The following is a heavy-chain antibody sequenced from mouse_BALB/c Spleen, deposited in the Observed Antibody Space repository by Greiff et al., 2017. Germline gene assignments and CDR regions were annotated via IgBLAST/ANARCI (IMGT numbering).Heavy chain of an antibody. D-gene: IGHD2-4*01. V-gene: IGHV5-17*02. CDR2: ISSGSSTI. J-gene: IGHJ4*01. CDR1: GFTFSSFG. Sequence: EVQRVESGGGLVQPGGSRKLSCAASGFTFSSFGMHWVRQAPEKGLEWVAYISSGSSTIYYADTVKGRFTISRDNPKNTLFLQMTSLRSEDTAMYYCARDYDYQYYAMDYWGQGTSVTVSS. CDR3: ARDYDYQYYAMDY.